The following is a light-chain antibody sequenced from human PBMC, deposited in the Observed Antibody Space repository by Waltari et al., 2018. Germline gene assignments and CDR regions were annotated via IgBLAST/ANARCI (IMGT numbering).Light chain of an antibody. V-gene: IGLV3-25*03. J-gene: IGLJ2*01. CDR2: KDS. CDR1: VLANEY. Sequence: YELTQTPSVSVSQGQTATITCSGDVLANEYTYWYQQKPGQAPVLGIYKDSGRTSGIPGRLSGSSSGTTVTLTIRGVQAEDEADYYCQSAVSGSSLIVFGGGTKLTVL. CDR3: QSAVSGSSLIV.